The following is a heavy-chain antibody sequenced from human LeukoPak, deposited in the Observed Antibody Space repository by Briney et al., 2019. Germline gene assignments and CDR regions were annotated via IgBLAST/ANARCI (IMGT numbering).Heavy chain of an antibody. J-gene: IGHJ2*01. D-gene: IGHD5-18*01. CDR3: ARDLPDSYGPEGNWYFDL. V-gene: IGHV3-74*01. CDR2: INSDGSST. CDR1: GFTFSSYG. Sequence: GGSLRLSCAASGFTFSSYGMHWVRQAPGKGLVWVSRINSDGSSTSYADSVKGRFTISRDNAKNTLYLQMNSLRAEDTAVYYCARDLPDSYGPEGNWYFDLWGRGTLVTVSS.